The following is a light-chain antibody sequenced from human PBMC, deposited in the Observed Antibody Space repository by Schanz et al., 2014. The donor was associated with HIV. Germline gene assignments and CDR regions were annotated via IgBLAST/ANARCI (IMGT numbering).Light chain of an antibody. CDR2: EVI. V-gene: IGLV2-8*01. Sequence: QSVLTQPPSASGSRGQSVTISCTGTSSDVGGYNHVSWYQQHPGKAPKLMIYEVIKRPSGVPDRFSGSSSGTSASLAISGLQSEDEADYYCAAWDASLNGWVFGGGTKLTVL. CDR3: AAWDASLNGWV. CDR1: SSDVGGYNH. J-gene: IGLJ3*02.